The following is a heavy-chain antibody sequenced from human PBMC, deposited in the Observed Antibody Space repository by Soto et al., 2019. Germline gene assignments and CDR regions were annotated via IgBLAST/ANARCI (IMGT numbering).Heavy chain of an antibody. Sequence: QVQLVESGGGVVQPGRSLRLSCAASGFTFSSYGMHWVRQAPGKGLEWVAVISYDGSNKYYADSVKGRFTISRDNSKNTLYLQMNSLRAEDTAVYYCAKETYYYDSSGYGFDYWGQGTLVTVSS. CDR1: GFTFSSYG. CDR2: ISYDGSNK. J-gene: IGHJ4*02. CDR3: AKETYYYDSSGYGFDY. D-gene: IGHD3-22*01. V-gene: IGHV3-30*18.